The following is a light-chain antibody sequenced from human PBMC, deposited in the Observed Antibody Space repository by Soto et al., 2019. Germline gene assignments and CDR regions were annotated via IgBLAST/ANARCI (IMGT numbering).Light chain of an antibody. J-gene: IGKJ1*01. CDR1: QSVSSSY. V-gene: IGKV3-20*01. CDR2: GAS. CDR3: QQYGSSQTWT. Sequence: EIVLTQSPGTLSLSPGERATLSCRASQSVSSSYLAWYQQKPGQAPRLLIYGASSRATGIPDRFSGSGSGTDFTLTISRLEPEDFALYYCQQYGSSQTWTFGQGTKVDIK.